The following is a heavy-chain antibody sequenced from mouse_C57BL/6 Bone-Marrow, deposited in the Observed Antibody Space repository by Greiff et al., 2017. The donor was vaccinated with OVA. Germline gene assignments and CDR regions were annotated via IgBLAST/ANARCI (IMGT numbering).Heavy chain of an antibody. CDR3: ARRDYDGDPYAMDY. CDR2: ISYDGSN. CDR1: GYSITSGYY. J-gene: IGHJ4*01. V-gene: IGHV3-6*01. D-gene: IGHD2-4*01. Sequence: DVHLVESGPGLVKPSQSLSLTCSVTGYSITSGYYWNWIRQFPGNKLEWMGYISYDGSNNYNPSLKNRISITRDTSKNQFFLKLNSVTTEDTATYYCARRDYDGDPYAMDYWGQGTSVTVSS.